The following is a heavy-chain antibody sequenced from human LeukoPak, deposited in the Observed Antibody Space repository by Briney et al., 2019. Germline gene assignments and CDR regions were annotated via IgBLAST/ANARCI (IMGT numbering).Heavy chain of an antibody. CDR2: INHSGST. Sequence: GSLRLSCAASGFTFSSYAMSWIRQPPGKGLEWIGEINHSGSTNYNPSLKSRVTISVDTSKNQFSLKLSSVTAADTAVYYCARGEGVVDPNRPVDYWGQGTLVTVSS. D-gene: IGHD2-15*01. CDR3: ARGEGVVDPNRPVDY. V-gene: IGHV4-34*01. J-gene: IGHJ4*02. CDR1: GFTFSSYA.